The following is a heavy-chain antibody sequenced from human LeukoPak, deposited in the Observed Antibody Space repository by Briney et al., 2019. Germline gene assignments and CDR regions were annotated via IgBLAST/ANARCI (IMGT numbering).Heavy chain of an antibody. CDR2: MNPNSGNT. CDR3: ASGPNYYDSSGYYYGYYYYGMDV. D-gene: IGHD3-22*01. J-gene: IGHJ6*02. V-gene: IGHV1-8*01. CDR1: GYTFTSYD. Sequence: ASVKVSCKASGYTFTSYDINWVRQATGQGLEWMGWMNPNSGNTGYAQKFQGRVTMTRNTSISTAYMELSSLRSEDTAVYYCASGPNYYDSSGYYYGYYYYGMDVWGQGTTVTVSS.